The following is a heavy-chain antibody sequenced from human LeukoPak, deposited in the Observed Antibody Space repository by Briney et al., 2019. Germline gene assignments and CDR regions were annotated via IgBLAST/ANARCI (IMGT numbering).Heavy chain of an antibody. CDR3: AKFTERVSHQPLLGY. D-gene: IGHD6-13*01. J-gene: IGHJ4*02. CDR1: GFTFSSYA. V-gene: IGHV3-23*01. CDR2: ISGSGGST. Sequence: GGSLRLSCAASGFTFSSYAMSWVRQAPGEGLEWVSAISGSGGSTYYADSVKGRFTISRDNSKNTLYLQMNSLRAEDTAVYYCAKFTERVSHQPLLGYWGQGTLVTVSS.